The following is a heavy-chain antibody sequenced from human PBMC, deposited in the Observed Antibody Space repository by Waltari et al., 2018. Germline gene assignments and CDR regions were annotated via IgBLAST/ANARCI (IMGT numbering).Heavy chain of an antibody. CDR1: GFNFDDYA. Sequence: EVQLVESGGGLVQPGRSLRLSCAVSGFNFDDYAMHWVRHAPGKGLGWVSGISWNSDKIGYADSVKGRVTISRDNAKNSLYLQMNSLRPEDTALYYCAKGHSGSYGLKDWGQGTLVTISS. J-gene: IGHJ4*02. CDR3: AKGHSGSYGLKD. V-gene: IGHV3-9*01. CDR2: ISWNSDKI. D-gene: IGHD1-26*01.